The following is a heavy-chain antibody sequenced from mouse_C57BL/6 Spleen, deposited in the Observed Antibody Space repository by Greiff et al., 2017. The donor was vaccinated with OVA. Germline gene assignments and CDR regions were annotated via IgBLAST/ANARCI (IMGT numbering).Heavy chain of an antibody. CDR3: ARSKDYGNYVFAY. V-gene: IGHV1-82*01. Sequence: QVQLQQSGPELVKPGASVKISCKASGYAFSSSWMNWVKQRPGKGLEWIGRIYPGDGDTNYNGKFKGKATLTADTSSSTAYMQLSSLTSEDSAVYFCARSKDYGNYVFAYWGQGTLVTVSA. J-gene: IGHJ3*01. D-gene: IGHD2-1*01. CDR1: GYAFSSSW. CDR2: IYPGDGDT.